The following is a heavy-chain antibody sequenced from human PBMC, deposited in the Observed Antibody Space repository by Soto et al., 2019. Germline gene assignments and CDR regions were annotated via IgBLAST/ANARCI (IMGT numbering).Heavy chain of an antibody. CDR3: AVSSEYSSSSDIGYGMDV. CDR2: IYPGDSDT. J-gene: IGHJ6*02. V-gene: IGHV5-51*01. Sequence: PGESLKISCKGSGYGFTSYWIGWVRQMPGKGLEWMGIIYPGDSDTRYSPSFQGQVTISADKSISTAYLQWSSLKASDTAMYYCAVSSEYSSSSDIGYGMDVWGQGTTVTVSS. CDR1: GYGFTSYW. D-gene: IGHD6-6*01.